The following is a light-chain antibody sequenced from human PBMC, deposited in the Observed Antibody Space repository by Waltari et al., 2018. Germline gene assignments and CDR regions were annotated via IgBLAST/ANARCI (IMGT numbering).Light chain of an antibody. V-gene: IGKV3-15*01. CDR1: QSVNSN. Sequence: EIVLTQSPATLSLSPGERATLSCRASQSVNSNLAWYQQKPGQTPRLLIYGSSSRATGIPDRFSGSGSGTDFTLTISSLEPEDFAVYYCQQYSDWPHSFGQGTKVEIE. J-gene: IGKJ2*03. CDR3: QQYSDWPHS. CDR2: GSS.